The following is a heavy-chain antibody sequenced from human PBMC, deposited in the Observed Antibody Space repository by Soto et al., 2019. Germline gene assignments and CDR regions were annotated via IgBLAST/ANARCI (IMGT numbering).Heavy chain of an antibody. CDR1: GFTFSNYG. V-gene: IGHV3-33*01. CDR2: IWYDGSNK. D-gene: IGHD2-21*01. J-gene: IGHJ4*02. Sequence: GGSLRLSCVASGFTFSNYGWHWVRQAPGKGLEWVAVIWYDGSNKYYADSVKGRFIISRDNSKNTLYLQMNSLRDEDTAVYYCARDWGGPTRTRCVAPDYWGQGTLVTVSS. CDR3: ARDWGGPTRTRCVAPDY.